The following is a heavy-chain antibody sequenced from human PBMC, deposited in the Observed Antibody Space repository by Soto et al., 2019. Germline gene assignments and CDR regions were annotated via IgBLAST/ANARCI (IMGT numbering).Heavy chain of an antibody. CDR2: ISGSGGST. Sequence: EVQLLESGGGLVQPGGSLRLSCAASGFTFSSYAMSWVRQAPGKGLEWVSAISGSGGSTYYADSVKGRFTISGDNSKNTLYLQMNSLRAEDTAVYYCAKDRLRGDGYNYFDYWGQGTLVTVSS. J-gene: IGHJ4*02. D-gene: IGHD3-10*01. CDR3: AKDRLRGDGYNYFDY. V-gene: IGHV3-23*01. CDR1: GFTFSSYA.